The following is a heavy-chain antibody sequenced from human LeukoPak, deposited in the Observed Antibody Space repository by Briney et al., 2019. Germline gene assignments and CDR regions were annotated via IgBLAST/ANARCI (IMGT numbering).Heavy chain of an antibody. J-gene: IGHJ4*02. CDR2: INQDGTQK. CDR3: TTGEMDH. Sequence: GGSLRLSCACSGVAFSPHWMIWVRQAPGKGLEWVAIINQDGTQKYYVDSVEGRFTISRDNARNSVYLQMTSLGAEDTAVYYCTTGEMDHWGQGTQVTVSS. V-gene: IGHV3-7*01. CDR1: GVAFSPHW. D-gene: IGHD7-27*01.